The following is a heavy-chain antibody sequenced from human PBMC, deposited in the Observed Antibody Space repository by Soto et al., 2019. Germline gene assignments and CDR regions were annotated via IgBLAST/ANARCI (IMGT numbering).Heavy chain of an antibody. CDR2: IKTDGSDK. Sequence: PGGSLVLPCASSEFTLQNYWLSWVRQAPGKGLEWLAHIKTDGSDKYYLDSVKGRFTTSRDNAQSSVFLQMNSLRAEDTAMYYCVRPARSSSEYWGQGTLVTVSS. D-gene: IGHD2-2*01. CDR1: EFTLQNYW. CDR3: VRPARSSSEY. V-gene: IGHV3-7*01. J-gene: IGHJ4*02.